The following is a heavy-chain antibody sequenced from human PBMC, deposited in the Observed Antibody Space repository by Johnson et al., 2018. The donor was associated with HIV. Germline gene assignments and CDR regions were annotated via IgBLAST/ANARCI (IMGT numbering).Heavy chain of an antibody. CDR2: VSAGGDNT. CDR1: GFTFSSYA. D-gene: IGHD3-10*01. J-gene: IGHJ3*01. V-gene: IGHV3-23*04. Sequence: VQLVESGGGLVQPGGSLRLSCAASGFTFSSYAMDWVRQTPGKGLAWVSAVSAGGDNTYYADSVEGRFTISRDNSKNTLYLQMNSLRAEYTAVYYCARSMRGAFDVWGQGTMVTVSS. CDR3: ARSMRGAFDV.